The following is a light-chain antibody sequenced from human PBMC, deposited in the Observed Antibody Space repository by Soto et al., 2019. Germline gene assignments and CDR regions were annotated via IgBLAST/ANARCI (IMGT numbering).Light chain of an antibody. CDR3: QQDPSYYPT. V-gene: IGKV1-5*01. Sequence: DIQMTQSPSTLSASVGDRVTITCRASQSISSWLAWYQQKPGKAPKLLIYDASSLESGVPSRFSGSGSGTEFTLTISSLPPEDVPTYYFQQDPSYYPTFVHGTKVQIK. CDR1: QSISSW. J-gene: IGKJ1*01. CDR2: DAS.